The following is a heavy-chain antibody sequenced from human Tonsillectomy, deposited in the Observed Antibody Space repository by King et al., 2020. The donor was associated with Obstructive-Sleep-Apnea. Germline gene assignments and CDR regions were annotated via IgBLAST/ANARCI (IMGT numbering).Heavy chain of an antibody. CDR2: ISYDGSNK. D-gene: IGHD6-19*01. CDR3: AKDQIVMAVAGNPVDY. Sequence: VQLVESGGGVVQPGRSLRLSCAASGFTFSSYGMQWVRQAPGKGLEWVAVISYDGSNKYYADSVKGRFTISRDNSKNTLYLQMNSLRAEDTAVYYCAKDQIVMAVAGNPVDYWGQGTLVTVSS. J-gene: IGHJ4*02. V-gene: IGHV3-30*18. CDR1: GFTFSSYG.